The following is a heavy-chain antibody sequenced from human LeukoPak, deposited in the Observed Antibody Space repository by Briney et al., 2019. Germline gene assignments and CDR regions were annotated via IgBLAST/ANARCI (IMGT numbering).Heavy chain of an antibody. V-gene: IGHV3-23*01. D-gene: IGHD4-11*01. CDR3: AKATVTTFADYFDY. Sequence: GGSLRLSCAASGFTFSSYAMSWVRQVPGKGLEWVSGISGSGGNTHSADSVKGRFTISRDNSKNTLYLRMNSLRAEDTAVYYCAKATVTTFADYFDYWGQGTLVTVSS. CDR2: ISGSGGNT. J-gene: IGHJ4*02. CDR1: GFTFSSYA.